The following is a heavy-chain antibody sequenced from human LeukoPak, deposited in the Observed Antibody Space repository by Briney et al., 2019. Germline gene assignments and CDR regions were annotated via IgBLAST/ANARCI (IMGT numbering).Heavy chain of an antibody. CDR3: ASSGSYYDFDY. Sequence: GGSLRLSCATSGFTFSDYYMSWIRQAPGKGLEWVSYISSSGSTIYYADSVKGRFTISRDNAKNSLYLQMNSLRAEDTAVYYCASSGSYYDFDYWGQGTLVTVSS. J-gene: IGHJ4*02. CDR1: GFTFSDYY. D-gene: IGHD3-10*01. V-gene: IGHV3-11*04. CDR2: ISSSGSTI.